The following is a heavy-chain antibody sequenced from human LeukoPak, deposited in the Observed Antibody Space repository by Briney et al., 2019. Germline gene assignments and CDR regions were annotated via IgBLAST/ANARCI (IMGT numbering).Heavy chain of an antibody. CDR3: ARRRYFDDTHFDY. CDR2: INPNSGGT. J-gene: IGHJ4*02. V-gene: IGHV1-2*02. Sequence: GASVKVSCKASGYTFTGYYMHWVRQAPGQGLEWMGWINPNSGGTNYAQKLQGRVTMTTDTSTSTAYMELRSLRSDDTAVYYCARRRYFDDTHFDYWGQGTLVTVSS. D-gene: IGHD3-9*01. CDR1: GYTFTGYY.